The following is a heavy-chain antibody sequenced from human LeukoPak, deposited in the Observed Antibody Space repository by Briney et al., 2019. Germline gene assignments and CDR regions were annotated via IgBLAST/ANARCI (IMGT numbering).Heavy chain of an antibody. D-gene: IGHD2-15*01. Sequence: SETLSLTCSVSGDSITSGDYYWTWIRQSPGEGLEWLGYIYHSGSTLYHPSLESRLSLSVDTSKNQFSLTLTSVTAADSAVFYCARGVRGRKWYYFDSWGRGSLVTVSS. V-gene: IGHV4-30-4*01. CDR2: IYHSGST. CDR3: ARGVRGRKWYYFDS. J-gene: IGHJ4*02. CDR1: GDSITSGDYY.